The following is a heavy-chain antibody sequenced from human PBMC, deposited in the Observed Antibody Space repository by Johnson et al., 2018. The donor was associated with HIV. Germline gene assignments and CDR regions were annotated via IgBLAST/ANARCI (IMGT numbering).Heavy chain of an antibody. D-gene: IGHD1-7*01. CDR1: GFTFSDYY. J-gene: IGHJ3*02. V-gene: IGHV3-11*04. CDR2: IGGGGPGT. Sequence: QVQLVESGGGLVQPGGSLRLSCVGSGFTFSDYYMSWFRQAPGRGLEWIASIGGGGPGTFYANPVKGRFPFSRDNGNKEVYLQMDSLRVEDTAVYYCARDRDRRNWNYGALDIWGQGTMVTVSS. CDR3: ARDRDRRNWNYGALDI.